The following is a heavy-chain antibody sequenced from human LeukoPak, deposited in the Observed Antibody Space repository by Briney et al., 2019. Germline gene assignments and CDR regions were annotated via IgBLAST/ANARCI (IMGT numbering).Heavy chain of an antibody. J-gene: IGHJ4*02. V-gene: IGHV3-23*01. Sequence: PGGSLRLSCAAPGFTFSSYTMNWVRQTPGKGLEWVATISGSVGNRYYADSVKGRFTISRDNSKNMLYLQMNSLRAEDTAIYYCAKSPRGRTVTGFFDYWGQGSLVTVSS. CDR3: AKSPRGRTVTGFFDY. CDR2: ISGSVGNR. D-gene: IGHD6-19*01. CDR1: GFTFSSYT.